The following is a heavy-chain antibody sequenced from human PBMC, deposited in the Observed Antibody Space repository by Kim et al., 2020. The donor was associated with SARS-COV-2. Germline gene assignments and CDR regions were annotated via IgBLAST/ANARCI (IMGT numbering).Heavy chain of an antibody. Sequence: YSDSVTRRFTISRDNAKNSLYLQMNSVRAEDTAVYYCARDCYYDSSGFDYWGQGTLVTVSS. CDR3: ARDCYYDSSGFDY. V-gene: IGHV3-21*01. J-gene: IGHJ4*02. D-gene: IGHD3-22*01.